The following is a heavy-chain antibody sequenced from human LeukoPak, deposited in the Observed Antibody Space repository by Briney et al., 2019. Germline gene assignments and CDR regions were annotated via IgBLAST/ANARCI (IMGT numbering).Heavy chain of an antibody. CDR3: ARGSITIFGVVISAEYFQH. D-gene: IGHD3-3*01. V-gene: IGHV4-34*01. Sequence: SETLSLTCAVYGGSFSGYYWSWIRQPPGKGLEWIGEINHSGSTNYNPSFKSRVTISVDTSKNQFSLKLSSVTAADTAVYYCARGSITIFGVVISAEYFQHWGQGTLVTVSS. CDR1: GGSFSGYY. J-gene: IGHJ1*01. CDR2: INHSGST.